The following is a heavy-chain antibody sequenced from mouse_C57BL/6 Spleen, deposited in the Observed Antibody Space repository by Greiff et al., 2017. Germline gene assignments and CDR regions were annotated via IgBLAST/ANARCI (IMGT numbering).Heavy chain of an antibody. Sequence: QVPLQQPGAVLVKPGASVTMSCKASGYTFTSYWITWVKPRHGPGIEWIGDLYPGSGRPHYNEQFKSTATLTIDTSSSTAYMQLSSLTSEDSAVYYSARTYYYGSSYGDWYFDVWGTGTTVTVSS. CDR1: GYTFTSYW. V-gene: IGHV1-55*01. D-gene: IGHD1-1*01. J-gene: IGHJ1*03. CDR3: ARTYYYGSSYGDWYFDV. CDR2: LYPGSGRP.